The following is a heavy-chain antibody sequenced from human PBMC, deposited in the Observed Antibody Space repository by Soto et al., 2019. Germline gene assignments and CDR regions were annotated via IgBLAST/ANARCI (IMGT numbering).Heavy chain of an antibody. D-gene: IGHD3-9*01. Sequence: SVKVSCKASGGTFSSYAISWVRQAPGQGLEWMGGIIPIFGTANYAQKLQGRVTMTTDTSTSTAYMELRSLRSDDTAVYYCARDLILTGYYPPMELDYWGQGTLVTVSS. J-gene: IGHJ4*02. V-gene: IGHV1-69*05. CDR3: ARDLILTGYYPPMELDY. CDR1: GGTFSSYA. CDR2: IIPIFGTA.